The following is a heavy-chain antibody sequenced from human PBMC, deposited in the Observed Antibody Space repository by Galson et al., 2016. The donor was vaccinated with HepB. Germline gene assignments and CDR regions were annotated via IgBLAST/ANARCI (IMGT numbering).Heavy chain of an antibody. CDR1: GFTFSDHY. CDR3: ARWFYSGSGHDY. CDR2: IKNKINSYTT. V-gene: IGHV3-72*01. D-gene: IGHD3-10*01. Sequence: SLRLSCAASGFTFSDHYMDWVRQAPGKGLEWVGRIKNKINSYTTEYAAHVKGRFTISRDDSKNSLYLQLNSLKTEETAVYYCARWFYSGSGHDYWGQGTRSTVAS. J-gene: IGHJ4*02.